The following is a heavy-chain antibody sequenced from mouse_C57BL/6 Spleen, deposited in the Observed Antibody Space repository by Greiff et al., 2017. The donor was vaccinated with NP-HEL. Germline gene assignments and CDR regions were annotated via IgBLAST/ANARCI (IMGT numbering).Heavy chain of an antibody. Sequence: VKLMESGPGLVQPSQSLSITCTVSGFSLTSYGVHWVRQSPGKGLEWLGVIWRGGSTDYNAAFMSRLSITKDNSKSQVFFKMNSLQADDTAIYYCAKNYYGSFPAMDYWGQGTSVTVSS. CDR1: GFSLTSYG. V-gene: IGHV2-5*01. CDR2: IWRGGST. J-gene: IGHJ4*01. D-gene: IGHD1-1*01. CDR3: AKNYYGSFPAMDY.